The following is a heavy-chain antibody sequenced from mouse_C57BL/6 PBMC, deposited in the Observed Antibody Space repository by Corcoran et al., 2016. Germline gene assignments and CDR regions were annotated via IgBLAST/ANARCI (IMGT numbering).Heavy chain of an antibody. D-gene: IGHD2-12*01. V-gene: IGHV3-4*02. CDR1: GFSITTTIYW. CDR2: IDHIAGT. Sequence: VQLQESGSGLVKPSQTVSLTCSVSGFSITTTIYWWSWIRQPRGKGMEWMGDIDHIAGTTCTPPLQSRLSISRDTGKNPFALQLKSVTPEDTGTYFCTRLGSSYYLDVWGAGTRVTVSS. CDR3: TRLGSSYYLDV. J-gene: IGHJ1*01.